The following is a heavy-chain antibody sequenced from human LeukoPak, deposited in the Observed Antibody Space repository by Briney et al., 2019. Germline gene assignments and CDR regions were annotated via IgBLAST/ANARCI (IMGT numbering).Heavy chain of an antibody. CDR3: AKGYQLLWFDP. V-gene: IGHV3-30*18. J-gene: IGHJ5*02. Sequence: PGRSLRLSCAASGFTFSSYGMHWVRQAPGKGLEWVAVISYDGSNKYYADSVKGRFTISRDNSKNTLYLQMNSLRAEDTAVYYCAKGYQLLWFDPWGQGTLVTVSS. CDR2: ISYDGSNK. CDR1: GFTFSSYG. D-gene: IGHD2-2*01.